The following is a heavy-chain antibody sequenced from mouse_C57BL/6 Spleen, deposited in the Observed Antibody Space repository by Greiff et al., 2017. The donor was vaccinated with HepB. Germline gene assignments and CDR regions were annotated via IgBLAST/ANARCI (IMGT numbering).Heavy chain of an antibody. Sequence: EVMLVESGGGLVKPGGSLKLSCAASGFTFSDYGMHWVRQAPEKGLEWVAYISSGSSTIYYADTVKGRFTISRDNAKNTLFLQMTSLRSEDTAMYYCATGRFWYFDVWGTGTTVTVSS. D-gene: IGHD4-1*01. CDR1: GFTFSDYG. CDR2: ISSGSSTI. J-gene: IGHJ1*03. CDR3: ATGRFWYFDV. V-gene: IGHV5-17*01.